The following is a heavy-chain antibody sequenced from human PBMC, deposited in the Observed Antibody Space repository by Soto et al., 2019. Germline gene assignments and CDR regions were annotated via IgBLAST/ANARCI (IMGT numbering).Heavy chain of an antibody. Sequence: EVQVVESGGGLVQPGGSLRLSCAASGFTFRSNSMNWVRQAPGKGLEWISYISSSRSTIYADSVKGRFTISRDNAKNSLYLQMNSLRDEDTAVYYCARVIWSGHLTSDLWGQGTLVTVSS. V-gene: IGHV3-48*02. D-gene: IGHD3-3*01. CDR1: GFTFRSNS. CDR2: ISSSRSTI. CDR3: ARVIWSGHLTSDL. J-gene: IGHJ5*02.